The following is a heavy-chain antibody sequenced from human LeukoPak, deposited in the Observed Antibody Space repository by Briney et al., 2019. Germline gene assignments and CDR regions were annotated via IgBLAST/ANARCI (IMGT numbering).Heavy chain of an antibody. J-gene: IGHJ4*02. CDR3: AREADYDFWSGISRAFDY. D-gene: IGHD3-3*01. CDR2: IIPIFGTA. CDR1: RGTFSSYA. V-gene: IGHV1-69*13. Sequence: SVKVSCKASRGTFSSYAISWVRQAPGLGLEWMGGIIPIFGTANYAQKFQGRVTITAGESTSTAYMELSSLRSEDTAVYYCAREADYDFWSGISRAFDYWGQGTLVTVSS.